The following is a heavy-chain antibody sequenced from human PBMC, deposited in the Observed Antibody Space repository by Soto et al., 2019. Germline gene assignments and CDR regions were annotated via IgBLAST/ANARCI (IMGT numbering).Heavy chain of an antibody. CDR1: GGSFSGYY. J-gene: IGHJ6*02. CDR3: AIPTTVTSPYYYYYGMDG. Sequence: QVQLQQWGAGLLKPSETLSLTCAVYGGSFSGYYWSWIRQPPGKGLEWIGEINHSGSTNDNPSLKSRVTRSVDTSKNQFSLKLSSVTAADTAVYYCAIPTTVTSPYYYYYGMDGWGQGTTVTVSS. CDR2: INHSGST. D-gene: IGHD4-4*01. V-gene: IGHV4-34*01.